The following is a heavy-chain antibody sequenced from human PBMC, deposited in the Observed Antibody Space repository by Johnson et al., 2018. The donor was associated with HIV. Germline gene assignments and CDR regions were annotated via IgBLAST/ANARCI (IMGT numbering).Heavy chain of an antibody. J-gene: IGHJ3*02. CDR1: GFTFSGYW. CDR3: ARDYGDYAHDAFDI. CDR2: ISYDGSNK. D-gene: IGHD4-17*01. Sequence: QVQLVESGGGLVQPGGSLRLSCAASGFTFSGYWMSWVRQAPGKGLEWVAVISYDGSNKYYADSVKGRFTISRDNSKNTLYLQMNSLRAEDTAVYYCARDYGDYAHDAFDIWGQGTMVTVSS. V-gene: IGHV3-30-3*01.